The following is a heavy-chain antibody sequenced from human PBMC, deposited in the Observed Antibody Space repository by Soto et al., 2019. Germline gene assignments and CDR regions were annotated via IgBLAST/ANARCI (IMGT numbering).Heavy chain of an antibody. CDR3: ARGSPPLGRSLEWSPPGMDV. Sequence: ASVKVSCKASGYTFTSYDINWVRQATGQGLEWMGWMNPNSGNTGYAQKFQGRVTMTRNTSISTAYMELSSLRSEDTAVYYCARGSPPLGRSLEWSPPGMDVWGQGTTVTVSS. CDR2: MNPNSGNT. V-gene: IGHV1-8*01. D-gene: IGHD3-3*01. J-gene: IGHJ6*02. CDR1: GYTFTSYD.